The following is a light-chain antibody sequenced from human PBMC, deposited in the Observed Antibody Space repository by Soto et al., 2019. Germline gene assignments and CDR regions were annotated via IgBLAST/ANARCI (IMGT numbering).Light chain of an antibody. CDR3: ATWDDSLNSPL. CDR2: KNN. V-gene: IGLV1-47*01. J-gene: IGLJ2*01. CDR1: SSNIGSNY. Sequence: QSVLTQPPSASGTPGQRVTNSCSGRSSNIGSNYVYWYQQFPGTAPKLLIYKNNERPSGVPDRFSGSKSGTSASLAISGLRSEDEADYYCATWDDSLNSPLFGGGTKLTVL.